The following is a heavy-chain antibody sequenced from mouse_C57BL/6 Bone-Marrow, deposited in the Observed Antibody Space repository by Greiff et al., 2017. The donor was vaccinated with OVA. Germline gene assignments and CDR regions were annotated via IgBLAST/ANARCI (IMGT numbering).Heavy chain of an antibody. CDR1: GYTFTSFG. V-gene: IGHV1-81*01. CDR3: ARSTITTVVVSDY. CDR2: VYPRSGNY. J-gene: IGHJ2*01. Sequence: VQLQQSGAELARPGASVQLSCKASGYTFTSFGISWVKQRTGPGLEWIGEVYPRSGNYYYNEKFKGKATLTADKAASTAYMELRSLTSEDSAVYFCARSTITTVVVSDYWGQGTTLTVSS. D-gene: IGHD1-1*01.